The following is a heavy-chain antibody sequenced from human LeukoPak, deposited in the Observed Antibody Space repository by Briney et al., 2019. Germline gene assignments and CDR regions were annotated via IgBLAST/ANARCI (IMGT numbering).Heavy chain of an antibody. D-gene: IGHD6-13*01. J-gene: IGHJ4*02. CDR3: ARVRHSSSWYAGDLGY. Sequence: AGGTMRLSCAASGFTFSSYSMNWVRQAPGKGLEWVSSINSSSSYIYYADSVKGRFTISRDNAKNSLYLQMNSLRAEDTAVYYCARVRHSSSWYAGDLGYWGQGTLVTDSP. CDR1: GFTFSSYS. V-gene: IGHV3-21*01. CDR2: INSSSSYI.